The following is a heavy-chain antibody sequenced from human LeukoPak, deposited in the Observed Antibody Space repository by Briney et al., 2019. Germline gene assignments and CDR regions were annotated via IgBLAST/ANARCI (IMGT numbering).Heavy chain of an antibody. V-gene: IGHV3-74*03. CDR1: GFTFSNYW. D-gene: IGHD3-10*01. CDR2: ISTDGSST. Sequence: GGSLRLSCAASGFTFSNYWMHWVRQAPGKGLVWVSRISTDGSSTTYADSVKGRFTISRDNAKNTLYLQMNSLRAEDTAVYYCAVPRIGNYYGMDVWGQGTTVTVSS. CDR3: AVPRIGNYYGMDV. J-gene: IGHJ6*02.